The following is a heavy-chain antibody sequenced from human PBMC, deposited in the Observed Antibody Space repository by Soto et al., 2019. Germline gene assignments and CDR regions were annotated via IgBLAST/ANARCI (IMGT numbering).Heavy chain of an antibody. J-gene: IGHJ1*01. Sequence: PGGSLRLSCTASGFTFSSYGMHWVRQAPGKGLESAAVISYDGSNKYYADSVKGRFTISRDNSKNTLYLQMNSLRAEDTAVYYCARGIDYYDSSPFQHWGQGTLVTVSS. CDR2: ISYDGSNK. CDR1: GFTFSSYG. V-gene: IGHV3-30*03. D-gene: IGHD3-22*01. CDR3: ARGIDYYDSSPFQH.